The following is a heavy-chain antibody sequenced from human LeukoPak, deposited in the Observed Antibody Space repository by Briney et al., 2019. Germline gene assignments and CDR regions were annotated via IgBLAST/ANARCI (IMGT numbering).Heavy chain of an antibody. Sequence: GGSLRLSCAASGFTFSSYAMRWVRQAPGKGLEWVSAISGSGGSTYYADSVKGRSTISRNNSKDTLYLQMNSQRAEGRALDCFSKDTGRFRGRVADYGAQGTLVTVSS. D-gene: IGHD3-10*01. V-gene: IGHV3-23*01. CDR2: ISGSGGST. CDR1: GFTFSSYA. J-gene: IGHJ4*02. CDR3: SKDTGRFRGRVADY.